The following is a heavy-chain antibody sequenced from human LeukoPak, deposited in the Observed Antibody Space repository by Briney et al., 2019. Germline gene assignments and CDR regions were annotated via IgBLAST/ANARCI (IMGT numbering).Heavy chain of an antibody. D-gene: IGHD3-16*01. CDR3: ARDMGLGFDY. V-gene: IGHV3-48*01. CDR1: GFTFSSYS. J-gene: IGHJ4*02. CDR2: ISSSSSTI. Sequence: GGSLRLSCAASGFTFSSYSMNWVRQAPGKGLEWVSYISSSSSTIYYADSVKGRFTISRDNSKNTLYLQMNSLRAEDTAVYYCARDMGLGFDYWGQGTLVTVSS.